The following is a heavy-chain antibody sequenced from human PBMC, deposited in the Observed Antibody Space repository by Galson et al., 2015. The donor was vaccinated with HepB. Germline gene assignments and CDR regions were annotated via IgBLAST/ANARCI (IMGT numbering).Heavy chain of an antibody. CDR2: ISSSSSYI. J-gene: IGHJ3*02. V-gene: IGHV3-21*01. CDR1: GFTFSSYS. CDR3: ARGVSSGWANDAFDI. D-gene: IGHD6-19*01. Sequence: SLRLSCAASGFTFSSYSMNWVRQAPGKGLEWVSSISSSSSYIYYADSVKGRFTISRDNAKNSLYLQMNSLRAEDTAVYYCARGVSSGWANDAFDIWGQGTMVTVSS.